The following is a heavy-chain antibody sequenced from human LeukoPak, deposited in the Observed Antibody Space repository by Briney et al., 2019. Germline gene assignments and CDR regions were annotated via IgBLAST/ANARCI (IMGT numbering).Heavy chain of an antibody. J-gene: IGHJ4*02. Sequence: GGSLRLSCAASGFTFSRSWMSWVRQAPGKGLEWVANIKQDGSEKYYVDSVKGRFTISRDNAKNSLYLQMNSLRAEDTAVYYCTRHRIDCSSTSCSNLDYWGQGTLVTVSS. CDR1: GFTFSRSW. CDR3: TRHRIDCSSTSCSNLDY. CDR2: IKQDGSEK. D-gene: IGHD2-2*01. V-gene: IGHV3-7*01.